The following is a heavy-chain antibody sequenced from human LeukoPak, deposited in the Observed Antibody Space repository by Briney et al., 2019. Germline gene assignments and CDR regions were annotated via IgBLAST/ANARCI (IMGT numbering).Heavy chain of an antibody. CDR3: AGLARDH. CDR1: GFIVSNTY. V-gene: IGHV3-53*01. D-gene: IGHD3-3*02. Sequence: PGGSLRLSCAASGFIVSNTYMTWVRQAPGKGLEWVSVIHNDGSTYYADSVKGRFTVSRDNSKNMVFLRMNSLRVEDTAVYFCAGLARDHWGQGTLVSVSS. CDR2: IHNDGST. J-gene: IGHJ4*02.